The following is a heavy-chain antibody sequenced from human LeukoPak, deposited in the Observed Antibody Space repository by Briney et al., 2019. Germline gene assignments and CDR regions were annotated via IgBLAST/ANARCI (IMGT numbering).Heavy chain of an antibody. CDR2: IGTAGDT. J-gene: IGHJ3*02. V-gene: IGHV3-13*01. D-gene: IGHD1-26*01. CDR1: GFTFSSYD. Sequence: PGGSLRLSCAASGFTFSSYDMHWVRQATGKGLEWVSAIGTAGDTYYPGSVKGRFTISRDNAKNSQYLQMNSLRAEDTAVYYCARGSLDAFDIWGQGTVVTVSS. CDR3: ARGSLDAFDI.